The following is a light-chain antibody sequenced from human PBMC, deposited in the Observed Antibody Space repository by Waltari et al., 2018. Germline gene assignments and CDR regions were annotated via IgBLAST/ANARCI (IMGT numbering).Light chain of an antibody. V-gene: IGKV1-39*01. CDR3: QQTYNTPVT. J-gene: IGKJ5*01. CDR2: VAS. Sequence: DIQMTQSPSSLSASVGDRVTITCRASQSISTYLNWYQQKPGKAPKVLIYVASSLQSGVPSRFRGSGSGTDFTLTISSLQPEDFATYYCQQTYNTPVTFGQGTRLEIK. CDR1: QSISTY.